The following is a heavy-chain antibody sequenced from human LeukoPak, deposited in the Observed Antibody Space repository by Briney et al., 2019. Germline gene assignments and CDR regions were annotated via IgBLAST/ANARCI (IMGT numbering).Heavy chain of an antibody. D-gene: IGHD3-3*01. V-gene: IGHV4-38-2*01. CDR1: GYSISSGYY. CDR3: AKRYYEANAFDI. CDR2: IYHSGST. Sequence: SETLSLTCAVSGYSISSGYYWGWIRQPPGKGLEWIGSIYHSGSTYYNPSLKSRVTISVDTSKNQFSLKLSSVTAAGTAVYYCAKRYYEANAFDIWGQGTMVTVSS. J-gene: IGHJ3*02.